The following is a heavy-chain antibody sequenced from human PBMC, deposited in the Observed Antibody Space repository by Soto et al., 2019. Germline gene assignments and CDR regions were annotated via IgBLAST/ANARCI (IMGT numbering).Heavy chain of an antibody. CDR1: GFTFSSHG. V-gene: IGHV3-23*01. D-gene: IGHD1-1*01. CDR2: LSRGGGTT. CDR3: AKDGQYRTDGFDV. J-gene: IGHJ3*01. Sequence: EAQLLESGGDWAQPGGSLRLSCAASGFTFSSHGMSWVRQAPGKGLEWIAGLSRGGGTTYYADSVKGRFTISRDNSENTLELIKNSRKVEDTALYYCAKDGQYRTDGFDVWGQGTMVSVSS.